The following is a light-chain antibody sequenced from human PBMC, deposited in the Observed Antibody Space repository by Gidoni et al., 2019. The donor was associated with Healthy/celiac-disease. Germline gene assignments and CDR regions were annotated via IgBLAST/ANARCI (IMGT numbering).Light chain of an antibody. J-gene: IGKJ1*01. CDR3: MQALQTPRT. CDR1: QSLLHSNGYNY. CDR2: LGS. V-gene: IGKV2-28*01. Sequence: DIVMTQSPLSLPVTPGERASISCRSSQSLLHSNGYNYLDWYLQKPGQSPQLLIYLGSNRASGVPDRFSGSGSGTDFTLKISRVEAEDVGVYYCMQALQTPRTFXQXTKVEIK.